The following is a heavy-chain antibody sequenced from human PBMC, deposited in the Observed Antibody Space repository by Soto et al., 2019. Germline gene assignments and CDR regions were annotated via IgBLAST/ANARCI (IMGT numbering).Heavy chain of an antibody. J-gene: IGHJ6*02. CDR1: GYRFTSYW. Sequence: PGESLKISCQGSGYRFTSYWIVWVRQMPGKGLEWMGIIYPGDSDTRYSPSFQGQVTISADKSISTACLQWSSLKASDTAMYYCARPGSSWTQPGNYYYGMDVWGQGTTVTVSS. CDR2: IYPGDSDT. D-gene: IGHD6-13*01. V-gene: IGHV5-51*01. CDR3: ARPGSSWTQPGNYYYGMDV.